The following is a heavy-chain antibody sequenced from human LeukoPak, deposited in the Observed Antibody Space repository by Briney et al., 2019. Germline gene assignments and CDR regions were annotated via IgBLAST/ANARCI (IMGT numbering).Heavy chain of an antibody. D-gene: IGHD3-3*01. V-gene: IGHV4-38-2*01. CDR1: GYSLSSSYY. Sequence: SSETLSLTCVVSGYSLSSSYYWGWIRQPSGKGLEWIGSVYHRGSTYYNLSLKGRLTISMDTSKSQFSLKLNSVTAADTAVYYCARHSETIVGSVDSWGQGALVTVSS. CDR3: ARHSETIVGSVDS. J-gene: IGHJ4*02. CDR2: VYHRGST.